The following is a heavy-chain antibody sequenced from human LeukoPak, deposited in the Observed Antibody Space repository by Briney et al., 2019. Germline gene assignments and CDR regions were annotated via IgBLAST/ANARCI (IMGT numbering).Heavy chain of an antibody. J-gene: IGHJ4*02. Sequence: PGGSLRLSCAASGFTFSSYWMSWVRQAPGKGLEWVANIKQDGSEKYYVDSVKGRFTISRDNAKNSLYLQMNSLRADDTAVYYCARGAYAIFHYFDYWGQGTLVTVSS. V-gene: IGHV3-7*01. CDR1: GFTFSSYW. CDR3: ARGAYAIFHYFDY. CDR2: IKQDGSEK. D-gene: IGHD2-8*01.